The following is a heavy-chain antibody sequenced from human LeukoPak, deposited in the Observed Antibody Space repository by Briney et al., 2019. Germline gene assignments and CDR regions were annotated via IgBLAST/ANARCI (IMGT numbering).Heavy chain of an antibody. V-gene: IGHV1-69*04. CDR1: GGTFSSYA. J-gene: IGHJ4*02. CDR2: IIPILGIA. Sequence: SVKVSCKASGGTFSSYAISWVRPAPGQGLEWMGRIIPILGIANYAQKFQGRVTITADKSTSTAYMELSSLRSEDTAVYYCALSTNDSSGYYYLNREVEWGQGTLVTVSS. D-gene: IGHD3-22*01. CDR3: ALSTNDSSGYYYLNREVE.